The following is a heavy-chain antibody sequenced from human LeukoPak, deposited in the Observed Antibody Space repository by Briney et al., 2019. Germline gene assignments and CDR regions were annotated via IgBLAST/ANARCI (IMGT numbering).Heavy chain of an antibody. Sequence: ASVKVSCKASGYTFTSYGISWVRQAPGQGVEWMGWISAYNGNTNYAQKLQGRVTMTTDTSTSTAYMELRSLRSDDTAVYYCARGSSGYYSDPFDYWGQGTLVTVSS. CDR1: GYTFTSYG. J-gene: IGHJ4*02. V-gene: IGHV1-18*01. CDR2: ISAYNGNT. CDR3: ARGSSGYYSDPFDY. D-gene: IGHD3-22*01.